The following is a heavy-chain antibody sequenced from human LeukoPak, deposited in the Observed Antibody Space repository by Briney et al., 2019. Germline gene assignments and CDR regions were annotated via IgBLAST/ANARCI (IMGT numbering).Heavy chain of an antibody. V-gene: IGHV1-18*01. Sequence: ASVKVSCKASGYTFTSYGISWVRQAPGQGLEWMGWISAYGQKFQGRVTMTTDTSTSTAYMELRSLRSDDTAVYYCARRFNYYDSSGYYEGFYFDYWGQGTLVTVSS. CDR2: ISAY. CDR3: ARRFNYYDSSGYYEGFYFDY. D-gene: IGHD3-22*01. CDR1: GYTFTSYG. J-gene: IGHJ4*02.